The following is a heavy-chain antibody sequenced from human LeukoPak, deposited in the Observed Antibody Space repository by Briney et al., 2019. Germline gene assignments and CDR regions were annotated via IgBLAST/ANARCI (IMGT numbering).Heavy chain of an antibody. J-gene: IGHJ3*02. CDR1: GYTFTSYG. Sequence: ASVKVSCKASGYTFTSYGISWVRQAPGQGLEWMGWISAYNGNTNYAQKLQGRVTMTTDTSTSTAYMELRSLRSDDTAVYYCARDRAPQSTVNTSHDAFDIWGQGTMVTVSS. CDR2: ISAYNGNT. D-gene: IGHD4-17*01. V-gene: IGHV1-18*01. CDR3: ARDRAPQSTVNTSHDAFDI.